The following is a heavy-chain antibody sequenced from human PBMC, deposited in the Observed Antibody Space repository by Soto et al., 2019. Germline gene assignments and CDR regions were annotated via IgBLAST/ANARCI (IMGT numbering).Heavy chain of an antibody. V-gene: IGHV1-24*01. CDR2: FDPEDGET. D-gene: IGHD1-7*01. CDR3: ATVGGTTHYYYYGMDV. CDR1: GYTLTELS. J-gene: IGHJ6*02. Sequence: ASVKVSCKVSGYTLTELSMHWVRQAPGKGLEWMGGFDPEDGETIYAQKFQGRVTMTEDTSTDTAYMELSSLRSEDTAAYYCATVGGTTHYYYYGMDVWGQGTTVTVSS.